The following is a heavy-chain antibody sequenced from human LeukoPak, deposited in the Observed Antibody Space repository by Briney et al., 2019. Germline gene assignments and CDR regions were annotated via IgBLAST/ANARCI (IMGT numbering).Heavy chain of an antibody. Sequence: GGSLRLSCAASGFTFSSYWMHWVRQAPGEGVVWVSVLHTDSSCTFYAHSGKGRPTTSRDNAKHTLYLQINSLRAEDTAIYYCARDGGPGVHALDFWGQGTMVTVSS. CDR2: LHTDSSCT. J-gene: IGHJ3*01. CDR1: GFTFSSYW. V-gene: IGHV3-74*01. D-gene: IGHD3-16*01. CDR3: ARDGGPGVHALDF.